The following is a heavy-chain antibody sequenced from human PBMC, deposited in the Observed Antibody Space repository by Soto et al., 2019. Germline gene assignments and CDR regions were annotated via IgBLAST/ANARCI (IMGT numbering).Heavy chain of an antibody. D-gene: IGHD3-10*01. V-gene: IGHV4-59*01. Sequence: SETLSLTCTVSGGSISSYYLSWIRQPPGKGLEWIGYIYYSGSTNYNPSLKSRVTISVDTSKNQFSLKLSSVTAADTAVYYCARGDMVRGHDYWGQGTLVTVSS. J-gene: IGHJ4*02. CDR1: GGSISSYY. CDR3: ARGDMVRGHDY. CDR2: IYYSGST.